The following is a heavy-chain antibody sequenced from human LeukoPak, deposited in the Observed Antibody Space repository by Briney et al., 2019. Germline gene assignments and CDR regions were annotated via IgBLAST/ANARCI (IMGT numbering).Heavy chain of an antibody. CDR2: INWNGGSK. D-gene: IGHD6-19*01. CDR3: ARRSGRTNYYMDV. V-gene: IGHV3-20*04. J-gene: IGHJ6*03. CDR1: GFTFDDYG. Sequence: GGSLRLSCAASGFTFDDYGMSWVRQAPGKGLEWLSGINWNGGSKGYADSVKGRFTISRDNAKNSLYLQMNSLRAEDTALYYCARRSGRTNYYMDVWGKGTTVTVSS.